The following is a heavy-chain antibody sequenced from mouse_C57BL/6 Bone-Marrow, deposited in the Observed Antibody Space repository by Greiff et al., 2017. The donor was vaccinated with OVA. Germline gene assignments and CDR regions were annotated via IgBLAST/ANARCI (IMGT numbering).Heavy chain of an antibody. Sequence: QVQLQQPGAELVMPGASVKLSCKASGYTFTSYWMHWVKQRPGQGLDWIGEIDPSDSYTNYNQKFKGKSTLTVDKSSSTAYMQLSSLTSEDSAVYYCARTYYGNYWYFDYWGQGTTLTVSS. J-gene: IGHJ2*01. CDR2: IDPSDSYT. V-gene: IGHV1-69*01. CDR3: ARTYYGNYWYFDY. D-gene: IGHD2-10*01. CDR1: GYTFTSYW.